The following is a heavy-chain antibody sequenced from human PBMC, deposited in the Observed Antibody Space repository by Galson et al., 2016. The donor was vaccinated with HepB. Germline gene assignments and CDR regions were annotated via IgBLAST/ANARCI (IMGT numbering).Heavy chain of an antibody. CDR2: IIPMLGTA. D-gene: IGHD3-9*01. CDR1: GGTFNTYA. V-gene: IGHV1-69*13. CDR3: ARGSEILTGYYAY. J-gene: IGHJ4*02. Sequence: SVKVSCKASGGTFNTYAISWVRQAPGQGLEWRGGIIPMLGTATYAQKFQGRVTVTADESTSTAYMDLSSLRSEDTALYYCARGSEILTGYYAYWGQGTLITVSS.